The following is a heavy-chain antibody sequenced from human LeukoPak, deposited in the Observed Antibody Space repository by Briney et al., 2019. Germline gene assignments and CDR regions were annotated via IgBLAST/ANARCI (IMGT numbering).Heavy chain of an antibody. CDR1: GGTFSSYT. D-gene: IGHD6-19*01. Sequence: GSSVKVSCKASGGTFSSYTISWVRQAPGQGLEWMGRIIPILGIANYAQKFQGRVTITADKSTSTAYMELSSLRSEDTAVYCCARERGSSGGPRGEGDNWFDPWGQGTLVTVSS. J-gene: IGHJ5*02. CDR3: ARERGSSGGPRGEGDNWFDP. CDR2: IIPILGIA. V-gene: IGHV1-69*04.